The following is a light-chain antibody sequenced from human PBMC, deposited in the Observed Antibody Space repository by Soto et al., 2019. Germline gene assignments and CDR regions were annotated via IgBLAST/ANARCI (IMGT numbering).Light chain of an antibody. V-gene: IGKV3-20*01. CDR2: HAS. CDR1: QSVGRDY. J-gene: IGKJ4*01. Sequence: EIVLTQSPGTLSLSPGERATLSCRASQSVGRDYLAWYQQKPGQAPRLLIYHASSRATGIPDRFSGSGSGTDFTLTISRLEPEDFAEFYCQRYASSPLTFGGVTKVEIK. CDR3: QRYASSPLT.